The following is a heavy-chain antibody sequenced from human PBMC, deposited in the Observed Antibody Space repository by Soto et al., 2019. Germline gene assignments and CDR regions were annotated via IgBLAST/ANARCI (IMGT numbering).Heavy chain of an antibody. J-gene: IGHJ3*02. CDR2: VCANTNDT. V-gene: IGHV3-23*01. Sequence: QTGGSLSLSCAASGVTFLSYAMCCVRQAPGKGLEWVSSVCANTNDTHLADSVNGRFTISRDNSKNTLYLQMNSLRAADTAVYYCARCPGYGDDYDAFDIWGQGTMVTVSS. D-gene: IGHD4-17*01. CDR3: ARCPGYGDDYDAFDI. CDR1: GVTFLSYA.